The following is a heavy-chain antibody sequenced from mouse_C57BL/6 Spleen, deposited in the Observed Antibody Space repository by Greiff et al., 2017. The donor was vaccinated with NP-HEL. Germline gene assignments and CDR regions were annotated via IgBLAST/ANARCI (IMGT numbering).Heavy chain of an antibody. CDR2: INYDGSST. CDR1: GFTFSDYY. CDR3: ARWGYDGDYAMDY. D-gene: IGHD2-2*01. V-gene: IGHV5-16*01. J-gene: IGHJ4*01. Sequence: EVQLVESEGGLVQPGSSMKLSCTASGFTFSDYYMAWVRQVPEKGLEWVANINYDGSSTYYLDSLKSRFIISRDNAKNILYLQMSSLKSEDTATYYCARWGYDGDYAMDYWGQGTSVTVSS.